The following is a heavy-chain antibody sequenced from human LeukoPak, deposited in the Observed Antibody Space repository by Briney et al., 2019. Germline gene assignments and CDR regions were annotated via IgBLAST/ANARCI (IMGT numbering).Heavy chain of an antibody. Sequence: GGSLRLSCAASGFTFSSYSMNWVRQAPGEGLEWVSSISSSSSYIYYADSVKGRFTISRDNVKNSLYLQMNSLRAEDTAVYYCARVESSSSPNWGQGTLVTVSS. CDR3: ARVESSSSPN. D-gene: IGHD6-13*01. CDR2: ISSSSSYI. CDR1: GFTFSSYS. V-gene: IGHV3-21*01. J-gene: IGHJ4*02.